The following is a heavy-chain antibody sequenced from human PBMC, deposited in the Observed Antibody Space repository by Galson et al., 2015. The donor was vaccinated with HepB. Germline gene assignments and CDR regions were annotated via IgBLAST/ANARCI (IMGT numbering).Heavy chain of an antibody. D-gene: IGHD3-3*01. Sequence: TLSLTRAVSGGSISSGGYSWSWVRQPPGKGLEWIGYIYHSGSTYYNPSLKSRVTISVDRSKNQFPLKLSSVTAADTAVYYCARGSPALEWLEFDPWGQGTLVTVSS. CDR1: GGSISSGGYS. CDR3: ARGSPALEWLEFDP. V-gene: IGHV4-30-2*01. J-gene: IGHJ5*02. CDR2: IYHSGST.